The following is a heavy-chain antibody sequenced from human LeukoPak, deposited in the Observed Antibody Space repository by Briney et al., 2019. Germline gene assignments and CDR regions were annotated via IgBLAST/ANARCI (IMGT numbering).Heavy chain of an antibody. V-gene: IGHV3-15*07. D-gene: IGHD7-27*01. CDR2: IKRKTDGGTT. CDR1: GFTFSDAW. Sequence: GGSLRLSCAASGFTFSDAWMNWVRQAPGKGLEWVGRIKRKTDGGTTDYAAPVKGRFTISRDDSKNTLYLQMNSLKTEDTAVYYCTTGDWGPYWGQGTLVTVSS. J-gene: IGHJ4*02. CDR3: TTGDWGPY.